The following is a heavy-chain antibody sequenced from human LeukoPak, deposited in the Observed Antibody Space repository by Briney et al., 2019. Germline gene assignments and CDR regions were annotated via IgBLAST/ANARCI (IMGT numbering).Heavy chain of an antibody. Sequence: PGGSLRLSCAASGLSFSSYSMNWVRQAPGRGLEWISSISYSSNYIYYADSVKGRFTISRDNAKNTLYLQMNGLRAEDTAVYYCARERVGATDDAFDIWGQGTMATVSS. D-gene: IGHD1-26*01. CDR2: ISYSSNYI. CDR1: GLSFSSYS. V-gene: IGHV3-21*01. CDR3: ARERVGATDDAFDI. J-gene: IGHJ3*02.